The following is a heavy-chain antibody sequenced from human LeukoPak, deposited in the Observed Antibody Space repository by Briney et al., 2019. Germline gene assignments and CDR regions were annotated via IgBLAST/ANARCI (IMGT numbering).Heavy chain of an antibody. V-gene: IGHV3-9*03. D-gene: IGHD7-27*01. CDR2: ISWNSGSI. J-gene: IGHJ3*02. CDR3: AKGANWGLGDAFDI. Sequence: GRSLRLSCAASGFTFDDYAMHWGGQAPGKALNWVSGISWNSGSIGYADSVKGRFTIFRVNAKNSLYLQLNSLRAEEMALYYCAKGANWGLGDAFDIWGQGTMVTVSS. CDR1: GFTFDDYA.